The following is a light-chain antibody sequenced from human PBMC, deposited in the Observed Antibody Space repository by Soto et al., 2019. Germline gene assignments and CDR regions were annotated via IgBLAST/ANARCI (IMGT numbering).Light chain of an antibody. CDR2: GAS. J-gene: IGKJ5*01. Sequence: EIVMTQSPGTLSVSPGEGATLFCRASQRVCTKLAWYQQRAGQAPRLLMYGASTRATGIPDRFSGSGSGTEFTLTISSLQSEDFAVYYCQQYNSWPPITFGQGTRLEIK. V-gene: IGKV3-15*01. CDR1: QRVCTK. CDR3: QQYNSWPPIT.